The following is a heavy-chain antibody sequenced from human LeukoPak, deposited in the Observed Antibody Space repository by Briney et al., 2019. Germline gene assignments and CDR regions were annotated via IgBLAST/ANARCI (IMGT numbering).Heavy chain of an antibody. CDR1: GFTFSSYA. CDR2: ISGSGGST. V-gene: IGHV3-23*01. D-gene: IGHD3-3*01. CDR3: AKDGYGSGYYTGMRYFDY. Sequence: GGSLRLSCAASGFTFSSYAMSWVRQAPGKGLEWVSAISGSGGSTYYADSVKGRFTISRDNSKNTLYLQMNSLRAEDTAVYYCAKDGYGSGYYTGMRYFDYWGQGTLVTVSS. J-gene: IGHJ4*02.